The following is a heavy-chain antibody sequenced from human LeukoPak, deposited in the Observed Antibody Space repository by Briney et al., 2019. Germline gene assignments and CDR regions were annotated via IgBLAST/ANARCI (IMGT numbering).Heavy chain of an antibody. CDR1: GGSISSYY. D-gene: IGHD3-22*01. Sequence: SETLSLTCTVSGGSISSYYWSWIRQPPGKGLEWIGYIYHSGTTYYNPSLKSRVTISVDSSKNQFSLKLSSVTAADTAVYYCARSWDLEYYDSSGSHHYYYGMDVWGQGTTVTVSS. CDR2: IYHSGTT. CDR3: ARSWDLEYYDSSGSHHYYYGMDV. V-gene: IGHV4-59*01. J-gene: IGHJ6*02.